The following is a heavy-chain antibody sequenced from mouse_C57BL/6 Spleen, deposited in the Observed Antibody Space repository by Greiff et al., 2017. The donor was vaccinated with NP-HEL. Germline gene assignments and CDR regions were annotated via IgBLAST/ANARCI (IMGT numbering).Heavy chain of an antibody. CDR1: GYAFTNYL. J-gene: IGHJ4*01. D-gene: IGHD4-1*01. V-gene: IGHV1-54*01. CDR2: INPGSGGT. CDR3: ARDLGAMDY. Sequence: QVQLQQSGAELVRPGTSVKVSCKASGYAFTNYLIEWVKQRPGQGLEWIGVINPGSGGTNYNEKFKGKATLTADKSSSTAYMQLSILTSEDSAVYFCARDLGAMDYWGQGTSVTVSS.